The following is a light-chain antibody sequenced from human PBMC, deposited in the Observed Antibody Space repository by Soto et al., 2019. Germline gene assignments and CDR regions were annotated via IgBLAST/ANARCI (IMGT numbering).Light chain of an antibody. CDR3: QQYNNWSSYT. V-gene: IGKV3-15*01. CDR1: QSVNYY. Sequence: EVVMTQSPATLSVSPGERATLSCRASQSVNYYLAWYQQKPGQPPRLLIHGAHTRATGIPARFSGSGSGTAFTLTIDSLQSEDFEVYYCQQYNNWSSYTFGQGTKLEIK. CDR2: GAH. J-gene: IGKJ2*01.